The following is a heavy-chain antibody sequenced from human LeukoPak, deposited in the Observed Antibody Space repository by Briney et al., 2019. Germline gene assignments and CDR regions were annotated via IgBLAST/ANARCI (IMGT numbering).Heavy chain of an antibody. CDR3: ARGPHCSSTSCYAGDYYYYYGMDV. Sequence: GRSLRLSCAASGFTFSRYAMHWVRQAPGKGLEWVAAISYDGTNKYYADSVKGRFTISRDNSKNTLYLQMNSLRAEDTAVYYCARGPHCSSTSCYAGDYYYYYGMDVWGQGTTVTVSS. D-gene: IGHD2-2*01. V-gene: IGHV3-30-3*01. CDR2: ISYDGTNK. CDR1: GFTFSRYA. J-gene: IGHJ6*02.